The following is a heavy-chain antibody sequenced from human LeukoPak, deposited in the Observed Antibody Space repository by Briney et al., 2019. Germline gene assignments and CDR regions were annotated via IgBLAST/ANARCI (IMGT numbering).Heavy chain of an antibody. V-gene: IGHV3-30-3*01. CDR1: GFTFSSYA. J-gene: IGHJ5*02. CDR3: ARAANYYDSSGLFDWFDP. CDR2: ISYDGSNK. Sequence: PGGSLRLSCAASGFTFSSYAMHWVRQAPGKGLEWVAVISYDGSNKYYADSVKGRFTIYRDNSKNTLYLQMNSLRAEDTAVYYCARAANYYDSSGLFDWFDPWGQGTLVTVSS. D-gene: IGHD3-22*01.